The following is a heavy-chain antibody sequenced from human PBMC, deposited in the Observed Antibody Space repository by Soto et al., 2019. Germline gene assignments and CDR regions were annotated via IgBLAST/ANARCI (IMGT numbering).Heavy chain of an antibody. J-gene: IGHJ4*02. CDR1: GGSFSGYY. D-gene: IGHD2-15*01. V-gene: IGHV4-34*01. Sequence: PSETLSLTCAVYGGSFSGYYWSWIRQPPGKGLEWIGEINHSGSTNYNPSLKSRVTISVDASKNQFSLKLSSVTAADTAVYYCARGGGYSLYRALGYWGQGTLVTVSS. CDR2: INHSGST. CDR3: ARGGGYSLYRALGY.